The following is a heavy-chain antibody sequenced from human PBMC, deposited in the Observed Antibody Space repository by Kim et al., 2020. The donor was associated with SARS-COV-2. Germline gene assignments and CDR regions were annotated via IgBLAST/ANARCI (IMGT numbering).Heavy chain of an antibody. CDR2: IYYSGST. D-gene: IGHD4-17*01. J-gene: IGHJ4*02. Sequence: SETLSLTCTVSGGSISSSSYYWGWIRQPPGKGLKWIGSIYYSGSTYYNPSLKSRVTISVDTSKNQFSLKLSSVTAADTAVYYCARSRPYGGNSFDYWGQGSLVTVSS. CDR1: GGSISSSSYY. CDR3: ARSRPYGGNSFDY. V-gene: IGHV4-39*07.